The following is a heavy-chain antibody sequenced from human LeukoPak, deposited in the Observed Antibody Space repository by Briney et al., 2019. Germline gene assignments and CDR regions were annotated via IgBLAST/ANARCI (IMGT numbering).Heavy chain of an antibody. CDR1: GFTFSSYG. Sequence: GGSLRLSCAASGFTFSSYGMHWVRQAPGKGLEWVAVISYDGSNKYYADSVKGRFTISRDNSKNTLYLQTNSLRAEDTAVYYCAKSYDSSGYYPDYWGQGTLVTVSS. J-gene: IGHJ4*02. V-gene: IGHV3-30*18. D-gene: IGHD3-22*01. CDR2: ISYDGSNK. CDR3: AKSYDSSGYYPDY.